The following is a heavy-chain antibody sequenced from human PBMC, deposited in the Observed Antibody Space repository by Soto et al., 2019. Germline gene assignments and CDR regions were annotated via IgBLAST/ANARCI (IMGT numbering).Heavy chain of an antibody. V-gene: IGHV3-30-3*01. J-gene: IGHJ6*02. Sequence: QVQLVESGGGVVQPGRSLRLSCAASGFTFSSYAMHWVRQAPGKGLEWVAVISYDGSNKYYADSVKGRFTISRDNSKNTLYQQMNSLRAEDTAVYYCARAPDIVLIRAYYYYGMDVWGQGTTVTVSS. CDR1: GFTFSSYA. CDR3: ARAPDIVLIRAYYYYGMDV. CDR2: ISYDGSNK. D-gene: IGHD2-8*01.